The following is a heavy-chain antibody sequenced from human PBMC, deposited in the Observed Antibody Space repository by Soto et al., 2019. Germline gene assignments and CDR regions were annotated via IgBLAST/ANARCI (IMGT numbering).Heavy chain of an antibody. CDR3: AKDLSAVVAASDY. J-gene: IGHJ4*02. CDR2: ISYDGSET. D-gene: IGHD2-15*01. V-gene: IGHV3-30*18. Sequence: QVQLVESGGGVVQPGRSLRLSCVVSGFTFSSFGMHWVRQAPGKGLEWVAVISYDGSETYYADSVKGRFTISRDNSENTVYLQMNSLRAEYTAVYYCAKDLSAVVAASDYWGQGTLVTVSS. CDR1: GFTFSSFG.